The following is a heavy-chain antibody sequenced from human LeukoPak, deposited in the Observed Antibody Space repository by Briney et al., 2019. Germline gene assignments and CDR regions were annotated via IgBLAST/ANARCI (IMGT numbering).Heavy chain of an antibody. CDR2: VNPSGDST. J-gene: IGHJ6*02. CDR3: ARSRVVVVPAANYGMDV. D-gene: IGHD2-2*01. CDR1: GYTFIRYY. V-gene: IGHV1-46*01. Sequence: GASVKVSCKASGYTFIRYYIHWVRQAPGQGLEWMGIVNPSGDSTNYAQKFQGRVTMTRDTSTSTAYMELSRLRSDDTAVYYCARSRVVVVPAANYGMDVWAKGPRSPSP.